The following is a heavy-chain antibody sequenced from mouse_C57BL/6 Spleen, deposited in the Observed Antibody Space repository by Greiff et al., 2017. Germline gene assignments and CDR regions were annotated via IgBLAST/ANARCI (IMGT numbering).Heavy chain of an antibody. CDR1: GYTFTSYW. CDR3: ARSHYYGSSGFAY. CDR2: IHPNSGST. Sequence: VQLQQPGAELVKPGASVKLSCKASGYTFTSYWMHWVKQRPGQGLEWIGMIHPNSGSTNYNEKFKSKATLTVDKSSSTAYMQLSSLTSEDSAVYYCARSHYYGSSGFAYWGQGTLVTVSA. V-gene: IGHV1-64*01. D-gene: IGHD1-1*01. J-gene: IGHJ3*01.